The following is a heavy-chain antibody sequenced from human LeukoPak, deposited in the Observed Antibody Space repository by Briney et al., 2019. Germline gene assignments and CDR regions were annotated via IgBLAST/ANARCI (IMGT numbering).Heavy chain of an antibody. D-gene: IGHD3-22*01. Sequence: SETLSLTCSVSGASISSTNYYWGWVRRPPGKGLEWIGRIFYSGSTSYSPSLKSRVTISLDTSKNLFSLKLSSVTAADTAAYYCATRRGYDSTVYSWGQGTLVSVSS. V-gene: IGHV4-39*01. CDR2: IFYSGST. J-gene: IGHJ4*02. CDR3: ATRRGYDSTVYS. CDR1: GASISSTNYY.